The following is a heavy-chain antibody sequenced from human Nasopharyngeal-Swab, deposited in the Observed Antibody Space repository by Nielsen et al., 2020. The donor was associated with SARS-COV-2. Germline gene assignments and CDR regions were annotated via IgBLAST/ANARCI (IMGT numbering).Heavy chain of an antibody. CDR3: ARDRRGGYCSSTSCYGNDY. J-gene: IGHJ4*02. CDR2: ISAYSGNT. D-gene: IGHD2-2*01. V-gene: IGHV1-18*01. Sequence: WVRQAPGQGLEWMGWISAYSGNTNYAQKLQGRVTMTTDTSTSTAYMELRSLRSDDTAVYYCARDRRGGYCSSTSCYGNDYWGQGTLVTVSS.